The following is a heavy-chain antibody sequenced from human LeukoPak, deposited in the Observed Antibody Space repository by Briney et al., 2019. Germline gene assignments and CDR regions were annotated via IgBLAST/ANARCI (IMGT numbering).Heavy chain of an antibody. J-gene: IGHJ4*02. V-gene: IGHV3-73*01. Sequence: GGSLRLSCAASGFTFTGSAIHWVRQASGKGLEWVGRIRSKANSYATVYAASVTGRFTLSRDDSKNTAYLQLNSLKTEDTAVYFCARANRGVGYFDYWGQGTLVTVSS. D-gene: IGHD2-8*01. CDR2: IRSKANSYAT. CDR1: GFTFTGSA. CDR3: ARANRGVGYFDY.